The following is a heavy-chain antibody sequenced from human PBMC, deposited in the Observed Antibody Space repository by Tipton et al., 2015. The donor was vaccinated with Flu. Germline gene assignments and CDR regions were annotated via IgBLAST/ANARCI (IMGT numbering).Heavy chain of an antibody. J-gene: IGHJ1*01. D-gene: IGHD1-26*01. CDR2: IYYSGST. CDR3: AKSGSYLEYLQH. Sequence: LRLSCTVSGGSISSYYWSWIRQPPGKGLEWIGYIYYSGSTNYNPSLKSRVTTSVDTSKNQFSLNLRSVSAADTAVYYCAKSGSYLEYLQHWGQGTLVTVSS. CDR1: GGSISSYY. V-gene: IGHV4-59*12.